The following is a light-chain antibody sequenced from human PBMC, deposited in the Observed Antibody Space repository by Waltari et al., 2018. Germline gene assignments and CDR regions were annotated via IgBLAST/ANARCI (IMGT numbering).Light chain of an antibody. CDR1: QSVSNY. CDR2: AAS. J-gene: IGKJ5*01. Sequence: EIVLTQYPATLSLSPGERATLSCRASQSVSNYLAWYQQKPGQAPRLLIYAASNRATGIPARFSGSESGTDFTLTISSLEPEDFAVYYCQQRGNWPRITFGQGTRLEIK. V-gene: IGKV3-11*01. CDR3: QQRGNWPRIT.